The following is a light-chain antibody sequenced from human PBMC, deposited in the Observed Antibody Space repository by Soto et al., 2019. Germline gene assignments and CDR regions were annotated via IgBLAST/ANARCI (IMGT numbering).Light chain of an antibody. CDR3: HHYNNYST. Sequence: DIHMTRSPSALSASIGYIVTITCRASQSISIWLAWYQQKPGKAPKLLIYAASSLESGVPSRLSGSASGTDFPLTISRMPPDDFATYYCHHYNNYSTFGQGTKVDIK. CDR1: QSISIW. CDR2: AAS. V-gene: IGKV1-5*03. J-gene: IGKJ1*01.